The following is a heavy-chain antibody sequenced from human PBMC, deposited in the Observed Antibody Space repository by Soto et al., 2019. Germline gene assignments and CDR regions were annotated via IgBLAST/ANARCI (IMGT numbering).Heavy chain of an antibody. V-gene: IGHV4-31*03. D-gene: IGHD3-10*01. Sequence: QVQLQESGPGLVKPSQTLSLTCTVSGGSISSGGYYWSWIRQHPGKGLEWIGYIYYSGSTYYNPSLKSRVTISVDPSKNQFSLKLSSVTAADTAVYYCARGVTMVRAVIHTPYFDYWGQGTLVTVSS. CDR2: IYYSGST. J-gene: IGHJ4*02. CDR3: ARGVTMVRAVIHTPYFDY. CDR1: GGSISSGGYY.